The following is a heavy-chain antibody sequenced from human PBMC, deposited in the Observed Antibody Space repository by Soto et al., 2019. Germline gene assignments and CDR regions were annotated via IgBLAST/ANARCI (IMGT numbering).Heavy chain of an antibody. J-gene: IGHJ2*01. Sequence: QLHLQESGPGLVEPSETLSLTCAVSGGSITSTSYYWGWIRQPPGEGLEWIGSIDYRGNIYYNSSLKSRITISVDTSKTQFSLNLNSVTAADSAVYHCARVAALVGAASYWYFDLWGRGTRVSV. V-gene: IGHV4-39*01. CDR3: ARVAALVGAASYWYFDL. CDR1: GGSITSTSYY. CDR2: IDYRGNI. D-gene: IGHD2-15*01.